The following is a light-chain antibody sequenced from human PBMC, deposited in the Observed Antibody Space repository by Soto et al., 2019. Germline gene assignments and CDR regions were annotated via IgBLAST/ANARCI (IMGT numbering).Light chain of an antibody. CDR2: SNN. J-gene: IGLJ2*01. V-gene: IGLV1-44*01. CDR3: ASCDDSLNGRV. CDR1: SSNIGSNT. Sequence: QSVLTQPPSASGTPGQRVTISCSGSSSNIGSNTVNWYQQLPGTAPKLLIYSNNQRPPGVPDRFSGSKSGTSASLAISGFLSEEEADYYCASCDDSLNGRVFGGGTKLTVL.